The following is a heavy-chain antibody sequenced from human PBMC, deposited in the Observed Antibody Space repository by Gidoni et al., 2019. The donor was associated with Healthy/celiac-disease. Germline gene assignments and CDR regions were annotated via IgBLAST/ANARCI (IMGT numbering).Heavy chain of an antibody. J-gene: IGHJ6*02. CDR3: AKGWSRTNLDYYYYYGMDV. V-gene: IGHV3-9*01. Sequence: EVQLVESGGGLVQPGRSLRLSCAASGFTFDDYAMHWVRHAPGKGLEWVSGISWNSGSIGYADSVKGRFTISRDNAKNSLYLQMNSLRAEDTALYYCAKGWSRTNLDYYYYYGMDVWGQGTTVTVSS. D-gene: IGHD2-15*01. CDR2: ISWNSGSI. CDR1: GFTFDDYA.